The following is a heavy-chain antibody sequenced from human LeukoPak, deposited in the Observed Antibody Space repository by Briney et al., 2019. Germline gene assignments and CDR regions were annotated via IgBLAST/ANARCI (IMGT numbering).Heavy chain of an antibody. V-gene: IGHV3-30-3*01. Sequence: QPGGSLRLSCAASGFTFSRYTMHWVRQAPGKGLEWVAVIPYDGNTKYNADSVKGRFTISRDNAKNSLYLQMSGLRDEDTAVYYCATSGSYSSGDFDYWGQGTLVTVSS. CDR3: ATSGSYSSGDFDY. CDR1: GFTFSRYT. D-gene: IGHD3-10*01. J-gene: IGHJ4*02. CDR2: IPYDGNTK.